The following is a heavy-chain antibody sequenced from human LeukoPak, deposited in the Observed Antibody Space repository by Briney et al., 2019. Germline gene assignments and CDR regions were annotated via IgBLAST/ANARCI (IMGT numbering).Heavy chain of an antibody. CDR1: GVSISSYY. J-gene: IGHJ3*02. Sequence: SETLSLTCTVSGVSISSYYWSWIRQPPGKGLEWIGYLYYSGSTNYTPPLKSRVTISVDTSKNQFSLNLSSVTAADTVVYYCASVVPIVGSGLNAFDIWGRGTMVTVSS. CDR3: ASVVPIVGSGLNAFDI. V-gene: IGHV4-59*01. CDR2: LYYSGST. D-gene: IGHD6-25*01.